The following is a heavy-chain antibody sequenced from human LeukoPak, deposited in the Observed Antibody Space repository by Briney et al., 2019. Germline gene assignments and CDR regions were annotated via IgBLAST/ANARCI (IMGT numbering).Heavy chain of an antibody. Sequence: GGSLRLSCAASGFTFSSYAMSWVRQAPGKGLEWVSAISGSGASTYYADPMKGRFTISRDNSKNTLYVQMNSLRAEDTAVYYCAKDRSSGYDWYHFDYWGQGTLVTVSS. CDR2: ISGSGAST. J-gene: IGHJ4*02. V-gene: IGHV3-23*01. CDR1: GFTFSSYA. CDR3: AKDRSSGYDWYHFDY. D-gene: IGHD5-12*01.